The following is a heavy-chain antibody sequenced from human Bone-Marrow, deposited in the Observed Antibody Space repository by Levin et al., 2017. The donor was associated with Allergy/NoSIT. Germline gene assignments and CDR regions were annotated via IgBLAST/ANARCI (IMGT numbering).Heavy chain of an antibody. Sequence: SGPTLVKPTQTLTLTCSYSGFSLSSPGVGVGWVRQSPGKALEWLALIYWDEDKRYSPSLWSRLSITMDTSKNQVFLRMTNMDPVDTATYYCTHSRPPLRTRHFDYWGQGALVNVSS. V-gene: IGHV2-5*02. D-gene: IGHD4-17*01. CDR3: THSRPPLRTRHFDY. CDR1: GFSLSSPGVG. CDR2: IYWDEDK. J-gene: IGHJ4*02.